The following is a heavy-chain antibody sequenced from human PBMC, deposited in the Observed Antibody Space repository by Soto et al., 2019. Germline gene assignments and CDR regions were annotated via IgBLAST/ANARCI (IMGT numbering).Heavy chain of an antibody. V-gene: IGHV4-34*01. CDR1: GGSFSNYY. D-gene: IGHD5-12*01. Sequence: SETLSLTCAVYGGSFSNYYWNWIRQPPGKGLEWIGEINHSGSTNYNPSLKSRVTISVDTSKNQFSLKLSSVTAADTAVYYCAKGRGEYSGCEYDHWGQGTLVTVSS. CDR2: INHSGST. CDR3: AKGRGEYSGCEYDH. J-gene: IGHJ5*02.